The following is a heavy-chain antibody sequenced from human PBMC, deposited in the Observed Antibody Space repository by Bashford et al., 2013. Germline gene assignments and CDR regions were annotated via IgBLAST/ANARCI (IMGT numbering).Heavy chain of an antibody. V-gene: IGHV6-1*01. D-gene: IGHD3-3*01. CDR3: ARADFREQVYWFDP. J-gene: IGHJ5*02. Sequence: WIRQSPSRGLEWLGRTYYRSKWYNDYAVSVNSRITINPDTSKNQFFLQLNSVTPEDTAVYYCARADFREQVYWFDPWGQGTLVTVSS. CDR2: TYYRSKWYN.